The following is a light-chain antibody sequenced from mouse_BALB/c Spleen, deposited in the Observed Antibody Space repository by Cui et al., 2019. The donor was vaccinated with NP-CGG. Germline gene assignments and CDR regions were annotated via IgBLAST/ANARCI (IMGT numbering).Light chain of an antibody. CDR2: GTN. CDR3: ALWYSNHWV. CDR1: TGAVTTSNY. V-gene: IGLV1*01. Sequence: QAVVTQESALTTSPGETVNLICRSSTGAVTTSNYANWVQEKPDHLFTGLMGGTNNRAPGVPARFSGSLIGDKAALTITGAQTEDEAIYFCALWYSNHWVFGGGTKLAVL. J-gene: IGLJ1*01.